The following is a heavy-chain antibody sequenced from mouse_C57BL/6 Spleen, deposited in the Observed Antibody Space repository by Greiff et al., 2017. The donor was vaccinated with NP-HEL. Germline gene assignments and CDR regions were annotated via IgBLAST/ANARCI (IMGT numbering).Heavy chain of an antibody. Sequence: QVQLKQPGAELVKPGASVKMSCKASGYTFTSYWITWVKQRPGQGLEWIGDIYPGSGSTNYNEKFKSKATLTVDTSSSTAYMQLSSLTSEDSAVYYCARFRIYYDYDEGYAMDYWGQGTSVTVSS. CDR3: ARFRIYYDYDEGYAMDY. CDR2: IYPGSGST. CDR1: GYTFTSYW. J-gene: IGHJ4*01. D-gene: IGHD2-4*01. V-gene: IGHV1-55*01.